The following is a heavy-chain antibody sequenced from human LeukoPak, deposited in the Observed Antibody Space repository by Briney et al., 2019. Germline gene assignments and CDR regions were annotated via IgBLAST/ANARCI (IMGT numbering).Heavy chain of an antibody. Sequence: GGSLRLSCAASGFTFSTHDLNWVRQAPGKGLEWVSAITGSGGSTYYADSVQGRFTISRDNSKNMLYLQMTSLRAEDTAVYYCAKGGNVVVVNFMDVWGKGTTITVSS. J-gene: IGHJ6*03. CDR2: ITGSGGST. CDR1: GFTFSTHD. D-gene: IGHD2-2*01. CDR3: AKGGNVVVVNFMDV. V-gene: IGHV3-23*01.